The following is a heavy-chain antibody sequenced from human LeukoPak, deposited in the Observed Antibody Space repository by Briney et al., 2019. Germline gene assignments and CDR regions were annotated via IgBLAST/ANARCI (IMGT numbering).Heavy chain of an antibody. Sequence: ASVKVSCKASGYTFTSYDINWVRQATGQGLEWMGWMNPNSGNIGYAQKFQGRVTMTRNTSISTAYMELSSLRSEDTAVYYCARGWRGIAAFYYYYYMDVWGKGTTVTVSS. CDR3: ARGWRGIAAFYYYYYMDV. D-gene: IGHD3-3*01. V-gene: IGHV1-8*01. CDR1: GYTFTSYD. J-gene: IGHJ6*03. CDR2: MNPNSGNI.